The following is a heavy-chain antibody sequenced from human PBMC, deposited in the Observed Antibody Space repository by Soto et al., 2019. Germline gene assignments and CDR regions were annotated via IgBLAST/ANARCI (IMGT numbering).Heavy chain of an antibody. J-gene: IGHJ3*02. CDR3: ARVTATKSAFDI. CDR1: GYTFTGYY. V-gene: IGHV1-2*02. Sequence: PSVKVSCKASGYTFTGYYMHWVRQAPGQGLEWMGWINPNSGGTNYAQKFQGRVTMTRDTSISTAYMELSRLRSDDTAVYYCARVTATKSAFDIWGQGTMVTVSS. CDR2: INPNSGGT. D-gene: IGHD2-21*02.